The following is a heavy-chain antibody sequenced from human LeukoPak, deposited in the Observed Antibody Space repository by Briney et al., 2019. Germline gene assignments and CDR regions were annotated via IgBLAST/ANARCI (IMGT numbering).Heavy chain of an antibody. D-gene: IGHD3-10*01. V-gene: IGHV3-23*01. CDR1: GFTFSSYA. CDR2: ISGSGGST. Sequence: GGSLRLSCAASGFTFSSYAMSWVRQAPGEGLEWVSTISGSGGSTYYADSVKGRFTISRDNSKNTLDLQMNSLRAEDTAVYYCATPPSWFGGGYYYMDVWGKGTTVTVSS. J-gene: IGHJ6*03. CDR3: ATPPSWFGGGYYYMDV.